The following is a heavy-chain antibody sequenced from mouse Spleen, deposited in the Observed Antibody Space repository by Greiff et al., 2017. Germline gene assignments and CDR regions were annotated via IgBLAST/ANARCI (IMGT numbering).Heavy chain of an antibody. CDR3: ARALYSGYFDY. Sequence: QVQLQQSGPELVKPGASVKISCKASGYAFSSSWMNWVKQRPGKGLEWIGRIYPGDGDTNYNGKFKGKATLTADKSSSTAYMQLSSLTSEDSAVYFCARALYSGYFDYWGQGTTLTVSS. D-gene: IGHD2-1*01. J-gene: IGHJ2*01. CDR2: IYPGDGDT. V-gene: IGHV1-82*01. CDR1: GYAFSSSW.